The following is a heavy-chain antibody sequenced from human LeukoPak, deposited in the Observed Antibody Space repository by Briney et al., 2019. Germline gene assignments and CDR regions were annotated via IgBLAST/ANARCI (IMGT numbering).Heavy chain of an antibody. CDR2: INPNSGGT. J-gene: IGHJ4*02. Sequence: ASVKVSCKASGYTFNGFYLHWVRQAPGQGLEWMGWINPNSGGTNYAQKFQGRVTMTRDTSISTAYMELSRLRSDDTAVYYCARWMATLTTPDYWGQGTLVTVSS. CDR1: GYTFNGFY. D-gene: IGHD5-24*01. CDR3: ARWMATLTTPDY. V-gene: IGHV1-2*02.